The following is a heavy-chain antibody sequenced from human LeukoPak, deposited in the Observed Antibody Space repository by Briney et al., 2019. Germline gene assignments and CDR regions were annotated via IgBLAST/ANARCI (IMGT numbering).Heavy chain of an antibody. CDR3: ARAIYSLYGMDV. D-gene: IGHD2-21*01. CDR2: IYYSGST. Sequence: SETLSRTCTVSGGSISSYYWSWIRQPPGKGLEWIGYIYYSGSTNYNPSLKSRVTISVDTSKNQFSLKLSSVTAADTAVYYCARAIYSLYGMDVWGQGTTVTVSS. V-gene: IGHV4-59*08. J-gene: IGHJ6*02. CDR1: GGSISSYY.